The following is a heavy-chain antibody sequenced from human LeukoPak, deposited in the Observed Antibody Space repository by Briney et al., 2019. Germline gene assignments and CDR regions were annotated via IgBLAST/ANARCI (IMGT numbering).Heavy chain of an antibody. D-gene: IGHD2-15*01. V-gene: IGHV1-18*01. J-gene: IGHJ5*02. CDR2: ISAYNGNT. CDR3: ARDDVGYCSGGSCPAWFDP. Sequence: ASVEVSCKASGYTFTSYGISWVRQAPGQGLEWMGWISAYNGNTNYAQKLQGRVTMTADTSTSTAYMELRSLRSDDTAVYYCARDDVGYCSGGSCPAWFDPWGQGTLVTVSS. CDR1: GYTFTSYG.